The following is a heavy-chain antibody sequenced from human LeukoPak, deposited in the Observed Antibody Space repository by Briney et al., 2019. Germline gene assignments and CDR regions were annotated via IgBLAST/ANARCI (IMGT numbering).Heavy chain of an antibody. D-gene: IGHD3-22*01. J-gene: IGHJ4*02. V-gene: IGHV1-18*04. Sequence: ASVKVSCKASGYSFTEHYIYWVRQAPGQGLEWVGRISAYNAYTYYAQKLQGRVTMTTDTSTSTAYMELRSLRSDDTAVYYCARDVLHRIHYDSSAYYPGSSYWGQGTLVTVSS. CDR1: GYSFTEHY. CDR2: ISAYNAYT. CDR3: ARDVLHRIHYDSSAYYPGSSY.